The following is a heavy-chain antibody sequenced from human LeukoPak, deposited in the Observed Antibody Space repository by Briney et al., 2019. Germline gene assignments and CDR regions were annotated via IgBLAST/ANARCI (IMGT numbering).Heavy chain of an antibody. Sequence: GGSLRLSCAASGFIFGNYATNWVRQAPGKGLEWVSFISDSGVSTYHADSVKGRFTISRDNSKNTLYLQMNSLRAEDTAVYYCALRGDIVVVPAAMGAFDIWGQGTMVTVSS. CDR1: GFIFGNYA. CDR2: ISDSGVST. V-gene: IGHV3-23*01. CDR3: ALRGDIVVVPAAMGAFDI. J-gene: IGHJ3*02. D-gene: IGHD2-2*01.